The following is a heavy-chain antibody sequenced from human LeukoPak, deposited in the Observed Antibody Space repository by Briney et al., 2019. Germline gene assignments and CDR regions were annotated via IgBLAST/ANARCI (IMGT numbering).Heavy chain of an antibody. J-gene: IGHJ6*02. CDR1: GFXFSSYS. CDR2: ISSSSSYI. V-gene: IGHV3-21*01. CDR3: AREGPGFGIVVEVGMDV. D-gene: IGHD2-21*01. Sequence: PGGSLRLSCAASGFXFSSYSMNWVRQAPGKGLEWVSSISSSSSYIYYADSVKGRFTISRDNAKNSLYLQMNSLRAEDTAVYYCAREGPGFGIVVEVGMDVWGQGTTVTVSS.